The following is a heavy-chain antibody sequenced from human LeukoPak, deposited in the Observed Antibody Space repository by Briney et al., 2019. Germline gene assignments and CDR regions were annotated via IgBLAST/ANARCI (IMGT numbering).Heavy chain of an antibody. Sequence: SETLSLTCTVSGDSITSNNYYWGWIRQPPGKGLEWIGSIYYSGSTYYNLSLKSRVIISVDTSKNQFSLKLSSVTAADTAVYYCARTYSSSWYNWFDPWGQGTLVTVSS. V-gene: IGHV4-39*07. CDR2: IYYSGST. D-gene: IGHD6-13*01. CDR1: GDSITSNNYY. CDR3: ARTYSSSWYNWFDP. J-gene: IGHJ5*02.